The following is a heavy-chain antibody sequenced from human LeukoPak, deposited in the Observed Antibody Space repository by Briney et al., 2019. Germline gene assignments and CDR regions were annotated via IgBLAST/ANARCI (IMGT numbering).Heavy chain of an antibody. D-gene: IGHD2-15*01. J-gene: IGHJ4*02. CDR3: ARVDGSPDY. Sequence: VSVTLSFKASGYTFTSYGISWVRQAPGQGLEWMGWISAYNGNTNYAQKLQGRVTMTTDTSTSTAYMELRSLRSEDTAVYYCARVDGSPDYWGQGTLVTVSS. V-gene: IGHV1-18*01. CDR2: ISAYNGNT. CDR1: GYTFTSYG.